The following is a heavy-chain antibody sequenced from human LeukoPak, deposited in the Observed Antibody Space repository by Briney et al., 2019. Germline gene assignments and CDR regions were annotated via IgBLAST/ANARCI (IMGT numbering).Heavy chain of an antibody. J-gene: IGHJ4*02. CDR2: IWYDGSIQ. CDR1: GFTFSSYG. Sequence: GGSLRLSCAASGFTFSSYGMHWVRQAPGKGLEWVAAIWYDGSIQYYADSVEGRFTISRDNSKNTLYLQMNSLRADDTAVYYCAKARGSSVYEQFDYWGQGTQVTVSP. CDR3: AKARGSSVYEQFDY. V-gene: IGHV3-33*06. D-gene: IGHD5/OR15-5a*01.